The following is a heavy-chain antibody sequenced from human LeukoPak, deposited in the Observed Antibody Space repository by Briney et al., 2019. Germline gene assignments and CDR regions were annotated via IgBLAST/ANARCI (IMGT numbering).Heavy chain of an antibody. V-gene: IGHV1-69*01. D-gene: IGHD6-13*01. CDR3: ASNSLRLIAGQGPEVDY. Sequence: SSVRVSCKASGGTFSSYAISWVRQAPGQGLEWMGGIIPIFGTANYAQKFQGRVTITADESTSTAYMELSSLRSEDTAVYYCASNSLRLIAGQGPEVDYWGQGTLVTVSS. CDR2: IIPIFGTA. CDR1: GGTFSSYA. J-gene: IGHJ4*02.